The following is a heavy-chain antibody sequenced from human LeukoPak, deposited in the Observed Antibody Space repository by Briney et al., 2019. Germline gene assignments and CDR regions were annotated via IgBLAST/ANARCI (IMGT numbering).Heavy chain of an antibody. D-gene: IGHD1-26*01. CDR2: ISYDGSNK. CDR1: GFTFSSYG. CDR3: AKVSVGAFDY. V-gene: IGHV3-30*18. Sequence: GRSLRLSCAASGFTFSSYGMHWVRQAPGKGLEWVAVISYDGSNKYYADSVKGRFTISRDNSKNTLYLQMNSLRAEDTAVYYCAKVSVGAFDYWGQGTLVTVSS. J-gene: IGHJ4*02.